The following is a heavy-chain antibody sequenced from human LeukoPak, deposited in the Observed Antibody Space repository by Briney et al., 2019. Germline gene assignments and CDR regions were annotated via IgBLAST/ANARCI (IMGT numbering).Heavy chain of an antibody. CDR1: GFTFSTYG. D-gene: IGHD2-2*01. V-gene: IGHV3-30*02. J-gene: IGHJ6*03. Sequence: GGSLRLSCAASGFTFSTYGMHWVRQTPGKGLEWVAFIRYDGSDKYYADSVKGRFTISRDNSKNTLYLQMNSLRGEDMALYYCAKAPVYTVVLPPALRGMDVWGKGTTVTVSS. CDR3: AKAPVYTVVLPPALRGMDV. CDR2: IRYDGSDK.